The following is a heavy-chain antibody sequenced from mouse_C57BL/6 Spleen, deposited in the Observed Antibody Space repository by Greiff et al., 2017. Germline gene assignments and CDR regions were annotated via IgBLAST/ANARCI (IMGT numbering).Heavy chain of an antibody. J-gene: IGHJ1*03. CDR1: GYTFTDYN. CDR2: INPNNGGT. D-gene: IGHD2-2*01. Sequence: VQLQQSGPELVKPGASVKIPCKASGYTFTDYNMDWVKQSHGKSLEWIGDINPNNGGTIYNQKFKGKATLTVDKSSSTAYMELRSLTSEDTAVYYCARGPLKSTMVTTAYWYFDVWGTVTTVTVSS. V-gene: IGHV1-18*01. CDR3: ARGPLKSTMVTTAYWYFDV.